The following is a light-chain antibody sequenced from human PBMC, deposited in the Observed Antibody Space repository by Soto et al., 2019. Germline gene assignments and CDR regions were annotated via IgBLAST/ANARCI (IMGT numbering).Light chain of an antibody. CDR1: QSVSSY. CDR2: DAC. J-gene: IGKJ1*01. CDR3: QQNKDWPGT. V-gene: IGKV3-15*01. Sequence: EIVMTQSPATLSVSPGERVTLSCRASQSVSSYLAWYQQKPGQAPRLLIYDACSRATGIPVRFSGSGSGTEFTLTISSLQSEDFGVYYWQQNKDWPGTFGQGTKVEIK.